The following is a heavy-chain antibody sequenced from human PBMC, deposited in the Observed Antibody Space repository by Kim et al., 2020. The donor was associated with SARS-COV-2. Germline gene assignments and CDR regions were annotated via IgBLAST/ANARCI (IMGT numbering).Heavy chain of an antibody. V-gene: IGHV3-7*01. CDR2: IKEDGSKK. CDR3: GRRIDV. Sequence: GGSLRLSCAASGFTFSSDWMNWVRQAPGKGLEWVANIKEDGSKKFYAGSVKGRFTISRYNAKNSLFMQLISLRAEATRVYYCGRRIDVWGPGTTVTVAS. J-gene: IGHJ6*02. CDR1: GFTFSSDW.